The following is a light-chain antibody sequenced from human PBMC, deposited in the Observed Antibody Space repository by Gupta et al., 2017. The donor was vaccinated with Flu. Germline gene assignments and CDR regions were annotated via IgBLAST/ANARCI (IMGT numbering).Light chain of an antibody. J-gene: IGKJ5*01. V-gene: IGKV3-15*01. CDR3: QQDNNYIT. Sequence: EIVMTQSPGTVSVSPGERATLSCRASQSVRSNLAWYQQKPGQAPRLLIYGASTRAAGIPARFSGSGSGTEFTLTISSLQSEDFAVYYCQQDNNYITFGQGTRLEI. CDR2: GAS. CDR1: QSVRSN.